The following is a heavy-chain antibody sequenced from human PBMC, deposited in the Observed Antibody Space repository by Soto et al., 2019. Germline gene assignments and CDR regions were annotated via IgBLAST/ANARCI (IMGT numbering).Heavy chain of an antibody. Sequence: ASVKVSCKASGYTFTSYAMHWVRQAPGQRLEWMGWINAGNGNTKYSQKFQGRVTITRDTSASTAYMELSSLRSEDTAVYYCAGGPGVTAPGPYYYDSSGYYPIDYWGQGTLVTVSS. CDR3: AGGPGVTAPGPYYYDSSGYYPIDY. J-gene: IGHJ4*02. CDR2: INAGNGNT. V-gene: IGHV1-3*01. CDR1: GYTFTSYA. D-gene: IGHD3-22*01.